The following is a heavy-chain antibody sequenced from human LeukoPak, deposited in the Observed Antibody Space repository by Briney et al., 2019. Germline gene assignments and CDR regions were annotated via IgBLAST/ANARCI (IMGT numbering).Heavy chain of an antibody. J-gene: IGHJ5*02. CDR3: ARVETYPYSSTWYGGGWFDP. CDR2: MYISGST. Sequence: SETLSLTCTVSGGSISSSSYYWNWIRQPAGKGLEWIGRMYISGSTNYNPSLKSRLTMSVDTSNNQFSLNLTSVTAADTAFYYCARVETYPYSSTWYGGGWFDPWGQGTLVTVSS. D-gene: IGHD6-13*01. V-gene: IGHV4-61*02. CDR1: GGSISSSSYY.